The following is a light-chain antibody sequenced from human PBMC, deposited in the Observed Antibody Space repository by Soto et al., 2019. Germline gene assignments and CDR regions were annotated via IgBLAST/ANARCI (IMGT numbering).Light chain of an antibody. V-gene: IGLV2-14*01. J-gene: IGLJ1*01. CDR2: EVN. CDR1: SSDIGRYNY. CDR3: TSCITANTRCV. Sequence: QSALTQPASVSGSPGQSITISCTGTSSDIGRYNYVSWFQQHPGKVPKLVIFEVNYRPSGVSDRFSGSKSGNTAPLTITGLQAEDEADYYCTSCITANTRCVFGSGTKVTVL.